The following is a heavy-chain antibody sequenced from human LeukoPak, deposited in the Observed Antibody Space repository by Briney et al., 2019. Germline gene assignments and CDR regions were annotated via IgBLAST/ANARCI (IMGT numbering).Heavy chain of an antibody. CDR1: GGSISSGSYW. V-gene: IGHV4-31*03. CDR2: HYYSGNT. CDR3: ARGHRTSSAYHCNAMDV. D-gene: IGHD2-8*01. J-gene: IGHJ6*02. Sequence: SSETLSLTCTVSGGSISSGSYWWSWIRQHPERGLEWIEYHYYSGNTYYNPSLKSRVSIAVDTSKNQLSLTLASVTAADTAVYYCARGHRTSSAYHCNAMDVWGQGTTVTVSS.